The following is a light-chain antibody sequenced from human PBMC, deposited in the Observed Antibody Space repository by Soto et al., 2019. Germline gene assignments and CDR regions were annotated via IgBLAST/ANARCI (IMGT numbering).Light chain of an antibody. CDR1: QSISSS. CDR3: LQTYISLYT. J-gene: IGKJ2*01. Sequence: DIQMTQSPSSLSASVGDTVTITCRASQSISSSVNWYQQTPGKAPRLLIFGASVLQSGVPSRFRGAGSGTHFSLTISSLQPEDFASYYCLQTYISLYTSGQGTKLEIK. CDR2: GAS. V-gene: IGKV1-39*01.